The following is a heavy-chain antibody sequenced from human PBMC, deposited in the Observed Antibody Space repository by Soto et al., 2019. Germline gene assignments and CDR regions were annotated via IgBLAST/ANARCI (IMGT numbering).Heavy chain of an antibody. Sequence: ASVKVSCKASGYTFTSYDINWVRQATGQGLEWMGWMNPNSGNTGYAQKFQGRVTMTRNTSISTAYMELSSLRSEDTAAYYCAIQSAWDSSGWNWFDPWGQGTLVTVSS. CDR3: AIQSAWDSSGWNWFDP. J-gene: IGHJ5*02. D-gene: IGHD6-19*01. CDR1: GYTFTSYD. V-gene: IGHV1-8*01. CDR2: MNPNSGNT.